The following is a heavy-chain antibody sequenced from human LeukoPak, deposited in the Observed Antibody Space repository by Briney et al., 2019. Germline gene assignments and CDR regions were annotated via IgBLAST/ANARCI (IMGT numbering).Heavy chain of an antibody. D-gene: IGHD6-13*01. Sequence: SETLSLTCAVYGGSFSGYYWSWIRQPPGKGLEWIGEINHSGSTNYNPSLKSRVTISVDTSRNQFSLKLSSVTAADTAVYYCARGGRIAAAGTGYFDYWGQGTLVTVSS. CDR2: INHSGST. CDR1: GGSFSGYY. J-gene: IGHJ4*02. V-gene: IGHV4-34*01. CDR3: ARGGRIAAAGTGYFDY.